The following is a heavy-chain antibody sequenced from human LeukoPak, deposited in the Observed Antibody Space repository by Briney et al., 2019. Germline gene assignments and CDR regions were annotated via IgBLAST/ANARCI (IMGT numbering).Heavy chain of an antibody. CDR1: GYSFTSNW. CDR3: ARSGSSGYWSFWFDP. Sequence: ESLKISCKSSGYSFTSNWVSWVRQMPGKGLEWMGRIDPSDSYTNYSPSFQGHVTISADKSISTAYLQWSSLKASDTAMYYCARSGSSGYWSFWFDPWGQGTLVTVSS. J-gene: IGHJ5*02. V-gene: IGHV5-10-1*01. D-gene: IGHD3-22*01. CDR2: IDPSDSYT.